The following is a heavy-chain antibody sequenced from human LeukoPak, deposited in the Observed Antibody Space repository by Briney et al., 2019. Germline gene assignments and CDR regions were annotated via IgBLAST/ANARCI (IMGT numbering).Heavy chain of an antibody. CDR2: IYPGDSDT. J-gene: IGHJ4*02. CDR1: GSTFTSYW. CDR3: ATHSGSYFYYFDN. D-gene: IGHD1-26*01. V-gene: IGHV5-51*01. Sequence: GASLQISCKGSGSTFTSYWIAWVRPLPGKGLEWMGIIYPGDSDTRYSPSFQGQVTTSADKSISTAYLQWSSLKASDTAMYYCATHSGSYFYYFDNWGQGTLVTVSS.